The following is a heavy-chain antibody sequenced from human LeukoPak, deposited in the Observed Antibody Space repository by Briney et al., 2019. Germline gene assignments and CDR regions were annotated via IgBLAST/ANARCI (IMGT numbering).Heavy chain of an antibody. CDR2: ISSSSSYI. CDR1: GFTFSSYS. D-gene: IGHD2-2*01. J-gene: IGHJ4*02. CDR3: ARVKDIVVVPAARSNGVFGY. V-gene: IGHV3-21*01. Sequence: PGGSPRLSCAASGFTFSSYSMNWVRQAPGKGLEWVSSISSSSSYIYYADSVKGRFTISRDNAKNSLYLQMNSLRAEDTAVYYCARVKDIVVVPAARSNGVFGYWGQGTLVTVSS.